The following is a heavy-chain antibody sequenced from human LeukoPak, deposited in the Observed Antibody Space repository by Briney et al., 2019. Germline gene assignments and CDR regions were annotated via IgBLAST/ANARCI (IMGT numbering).Heavy chain of an antibody. CDR1: GYSFTSYW. CDR2: IYPGDSDT. D-gene: IGHD6-19*01. J-gene: IGHJ6*02. Sequence: GESLKISCQGSGYSFTSYWIGWVRQMPGKGLEWMGIIYPGDSDTRYSPSFQGQVTISADKSISTAYPQWSSLKASDTAMYYCARQDSSGWYYGYYYYGMDVWGQGTTVTVSS. V-gene: IGHV5-51*01. CDR3: ARQDSSGWYYGYYYYGMDV.